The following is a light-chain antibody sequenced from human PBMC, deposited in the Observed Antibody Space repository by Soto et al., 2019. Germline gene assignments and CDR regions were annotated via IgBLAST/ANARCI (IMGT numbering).Light chain of an antibody. CDR2: DAS. CDR3: QQDDNLPYT. V-gene: IGKV1-33*01. J-gene: IGKJ2*01. CDR1: QDISNY. Sequence: DIQMTQSPSSLSSSVGDRVTITCQASQDISNYLNWYQQKPGKAAKLLIYDASNLETGVPSMFSGSGSGTYFTFTISSLQPEDIATYYCQQDDNLPYTFGQGTKLEIK.